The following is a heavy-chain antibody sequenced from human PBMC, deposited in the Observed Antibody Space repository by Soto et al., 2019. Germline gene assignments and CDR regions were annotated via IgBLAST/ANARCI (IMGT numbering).Heavy chain of an antibody. CDR2: ISHSGST. Sequence: NPSETLSLTCAVSGGSISSGGYSWSWIRQPPGKGLEWIGYISHSGSTYYNPSLKSRVTISVDRSKNQFSLKLSSVTAADTAVYYCARGGLLPDYWGQGTLVTVSS. CDR1: GGSISSGGYS. CDR3: ARGGLLPDY. J-gene: IGHJ4*02. D-gene: IGHD6-19*01. V-gene: IGHV4-30-2*01.